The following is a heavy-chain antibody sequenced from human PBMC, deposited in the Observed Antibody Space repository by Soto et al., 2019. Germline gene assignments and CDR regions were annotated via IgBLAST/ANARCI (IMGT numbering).Heavy chain of an antibody. D-gene: IGHD5-18*01. Sequence: QVQLVESGGGVVQPGRSLRLSCAASGFTFSSYAMHWVRQAPGKGLEWVAVISYDGSNKYYADSVKGRFTISRDNSKNTLYLQMNSLRAEDTAVYYCARGDRPYTAMALPDYWGQGTLVTVSS. CDR1: GFTFSSYA. J-gene: IGHJ4*02. CDR3: ARGDRPYTAMALPDY. V-gene: IGHV3-30-3*01. CDR2: ISYDGSNK.